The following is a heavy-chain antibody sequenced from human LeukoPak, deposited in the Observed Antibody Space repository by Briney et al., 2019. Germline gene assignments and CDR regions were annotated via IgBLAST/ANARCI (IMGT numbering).Heavy chain of an antibody. CDR3: VRDGSYYDSSGYYYLY. CDR2: ITPMFGTA. D-gene: IGHD3-22*01. V-gene: IGHV1-69*13. CDR1: GGTFSSYA. J-gene: IGHJ4*02. Sequence: SVKVSCKAPGGTFSSYAISWVRQAPGQGLEWMGGITPMFGTANYAQKFQGRVTITADESTSTAYMELSSLRSEDTAVYYCVRDGSYYDSSGYYYLYWGQGTLVTVSS.